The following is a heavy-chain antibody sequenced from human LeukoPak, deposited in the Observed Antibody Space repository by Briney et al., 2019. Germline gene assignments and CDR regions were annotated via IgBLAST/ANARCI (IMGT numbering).Heavy chain of an antibody. J-gene: IGHJ4*02. V-gene: IGHV1-2*06. CDR1: GCIFTDYY. D-gene: IGHD5-12*01. Sequence: ASVKVSCKASGCIFTDYYMHWVRQAPGQELGWMGRINPNSGGTNYAQKFQGRVTMTRDTSISTAYMELSRLRSDDTAVYYCARTLQSGYDPTIDYWGQGTLVTVSS. CDR3: ARTLQSGYDPTIDY. CDR2: INPNSGGT.